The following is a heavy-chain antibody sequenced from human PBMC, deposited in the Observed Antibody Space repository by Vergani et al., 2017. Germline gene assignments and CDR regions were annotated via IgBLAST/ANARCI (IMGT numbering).Heavy chain of an antibody. J-gene: IGHJ5*02. CDR1: GASISSSSYY. CDR3: ARLMRRFDP. CDR2: IYYSGST. V-gene: IGHV4-39*01. D-gene: IGHD2-8*01. Sequence: QLQLQESAPGLVKPSETLSLTCTVPGASISSSSYYWGWIRQPPGKGLEWIGSIYYSGSTYYNPSLKSRVTISVDTSKNQFSLKLSSVTAADTSVYYCARLMRRFDPWGQGTLVTVSS.